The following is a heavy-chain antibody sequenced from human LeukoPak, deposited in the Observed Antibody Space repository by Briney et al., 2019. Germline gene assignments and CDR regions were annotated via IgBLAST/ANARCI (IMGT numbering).Heavy chain of an antibody. CDR2: ISGSGGST. V-gene: IGHV3-23*01. J-gene: IGHJ4*02. CDR1: GFTFSRYA. CDR3: AKHFWSGYYPYFDY. D-gene: IGHD3-3*02. Sequence: GGSLRLSCAASGFTFSRYAMNWVRQAPGKGLEWVSTISGSGGSTNYADSVKGRFTISRDSSKNTLYLQMNSLRAEDTAVYYCAKHFWSGYYPYFDYWGQGTQVTVSS.